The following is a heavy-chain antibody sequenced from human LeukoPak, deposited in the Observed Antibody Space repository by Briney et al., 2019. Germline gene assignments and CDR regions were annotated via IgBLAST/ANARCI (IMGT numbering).Heavy chain of an antibody. CDR3: ARDGGYCSGGSCFWGDYYFDY. Sequence: PGGSLRLSCAASGFTFSSYSMTWVRQAPGKGLEWVSSISSSSSYIYYADSVKGRFTISRDNAKNSLYLQMNSLRAEDTAVYYCARDGGYCSGGSCFWGDYYFDYWGQGTLVTVSS. J-gene: IGHJ4*02. V-gene: IGHV3-21*01. D-gene: IGHD2-15*01. CDR1: GFTFSSYS. CDR2: ISSSSSYI.